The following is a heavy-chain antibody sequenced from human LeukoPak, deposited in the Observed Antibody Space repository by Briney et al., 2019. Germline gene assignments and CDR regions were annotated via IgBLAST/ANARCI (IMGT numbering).Heavy chain of an antibody. D-gene: IGHD1-26*01. CDR1: GFTFSSYS. CDR2: ISRSSSYK. Sequence: GGSLRLSCAASGFTFSSYSMNSVRQAPGKGPEWVSSISRSSSYKYYADSVKGRFTISRDNAKNSLYLQMNSLRVEDTALYYCARKGLGGELGGFDYWGQGTLVTVSS. CDR3: ARKGLGGELGGFDY. J-gene: IGHJ4*02. V-gene: IGHV3-21*04.